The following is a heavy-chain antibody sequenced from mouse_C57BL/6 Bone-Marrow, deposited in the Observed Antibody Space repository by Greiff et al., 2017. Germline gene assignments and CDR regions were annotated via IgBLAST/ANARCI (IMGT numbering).Heavy chain of an antibody. CDR3: ARAGGLPLYYYARDY. CDR2: ISDGGSYT. V-gene: IGHV5-4*03. CDR1: GFTFSSYA. J-gene: IGHJ4*01. D-gene: IGHD2-4*01. Sequence: EVKLMESGGGLVKPGGSLKLSCAASGFTFSSYAMSWVRQTPEKRLEWVATISDGGSYTYYPYTVKGRFTISRDNAKNNLYLQMIHLKSEDTAMYDCARAGGLPLYYYARDYWGQGTSVTVSS.